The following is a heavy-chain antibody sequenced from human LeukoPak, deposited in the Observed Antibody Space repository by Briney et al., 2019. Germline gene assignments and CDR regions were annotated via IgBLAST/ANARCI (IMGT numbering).Heavy chain of an antibody. CDR3: ARDQVTAEGRAFDI. CDR1: GYTLCIYS. V-gene: IGHV3-21*06. Sequence: TGGSLRLSCAASGYTLCIYSVNCVRQAPGKGREWVSYISISSSYIHYADSVKGRFTISRDNAKNSLSLQMNSLRAEDTATYYCARDQVTAEGRAFDIWGQGTMVTVSS. J-gene: IGHJ3*02. D-gene: IGHD2-21*02. CDR2: ISISSSYI.